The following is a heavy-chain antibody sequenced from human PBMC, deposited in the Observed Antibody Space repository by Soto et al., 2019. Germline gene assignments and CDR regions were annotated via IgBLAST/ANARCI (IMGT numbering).Heavy chain of an antibody. Sequence: ASFQVSCNASGDRIISYYVHWVRQAPAQGLEWIAVFNPANGSTTYAETFNGRITKTTATAMLPLFIELTSLRSEDTAAYFCARDISRRQTYYGMDAWGQGTPVTVSS. V-gene: IGHV1-46*01. D-gene: IGHD2-21*01. J-gene: IGHJ6*02. CDR1: GDRIISYY. CDR2: FNPANGST. CDR3: ARDISRRQTYYGMDA.